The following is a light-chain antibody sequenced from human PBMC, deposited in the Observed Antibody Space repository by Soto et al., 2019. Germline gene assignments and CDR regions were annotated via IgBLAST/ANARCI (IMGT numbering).Light chain of an antibody. CDR2: GAS. CDR3: QKYGSAPRT. Sequence: IQMTQSPSSLSASVGDRVTITCRASQDINKYLAWYRQKPGKAPALLIYGASTLQSGVPSRFSGSGSGTDFTLTITSLQPEDVATYYCQKYGSAPRTFGPGTKVDSK. V-gene: IGKV1-27*01. J-gene: IGKJ1*01. CDR1: QDINKY.